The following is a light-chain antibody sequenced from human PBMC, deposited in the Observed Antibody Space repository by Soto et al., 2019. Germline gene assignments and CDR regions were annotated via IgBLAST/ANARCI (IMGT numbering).Light chain of an antibody. V-gene: IGKV3D-20*02. CDR2: DVS. J-gene: IGKJ4*01. CDR1: QSVSSTY. Sequence: EVVLTQSPGTLSLSPGERGTLSCRASQSVSSTYLAWYQQKPGQALRLLIYDVSKRATGIPARFSGSGSETDFTLTISSLEPGDFAVYYCHQRSNWPLTFGGGTKLEIK. CDR3: HQRSNWPLT.